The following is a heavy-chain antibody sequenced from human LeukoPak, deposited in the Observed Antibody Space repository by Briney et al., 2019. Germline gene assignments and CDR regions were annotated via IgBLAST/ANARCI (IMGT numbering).Heavy chain of an antibody. D-gene: IGHD2-2*02. CDR1: GGSFSGYY. Sequence: SETLSLTCAVYGGSFSGYYWSWIRQPPGKGLEWIGEINHSGSTNYNPSLKSRVTISVDTSKNQFSLKLSSVTAADTAVYYCASYRRGYCSSTSCYRRPFDYWGQGTLVTVSS. CDR2: INHSGST. V-gene: IGHV4-34*01. CDR3: ASYRRGYCSSTSCYRRPFDY. J-gene: IGHJ4*02.